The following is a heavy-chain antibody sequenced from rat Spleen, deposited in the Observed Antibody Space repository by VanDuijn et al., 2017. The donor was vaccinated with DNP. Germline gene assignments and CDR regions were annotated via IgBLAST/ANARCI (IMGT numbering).Heavy chain of an antibody. CDR1: GFTFRDYN. D-gene: IGHD1-10*01. Sequence: EVQLVESGGGLVQPGRSLKLSCAASGFTFRDYNMAWVRQSPKKGLEWVATISYDGSSTYYRDSVKGRFTISKDYAKSTLYLQMDSLRSEDAATYYCTRNNNYWGQGVMVTVSS. J-gene: IGHJ2*01. CDR3: TRNNNY. CDR2: ISYDGSST. V-gene: IGHV5-7*01.